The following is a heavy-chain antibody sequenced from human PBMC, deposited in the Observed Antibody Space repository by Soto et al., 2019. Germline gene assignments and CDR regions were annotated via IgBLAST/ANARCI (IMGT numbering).Heavy chain of an antibody. D-gene: IGHD2-15*01. CDR2: IWYDGSNK. J-gene: IGHJ6*02. Sequence: GGSLRLSCAASGFTFSSYGMHWVRQAPGKGLEWVAVIWYDGSNKYYADSVKRRFTISRDNSKNTLYLQMNSLRVEDKAVYYCARDLGCSDGSSYSGYYYYGMDVWGQGTTVTVSS. V-gene: IGHV3-33*01. CDR3: ARDLGCSDGSSYSGYYYYGMDV. CDR1: GFTFSSYG.